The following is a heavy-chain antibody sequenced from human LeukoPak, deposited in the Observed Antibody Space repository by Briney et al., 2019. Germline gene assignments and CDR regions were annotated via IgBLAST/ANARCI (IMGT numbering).Heavy chain of an antibody. Sequence: GGSLRLSCAASGFTFDDYAMHWVRQAPGKGLEWVSLISWDGGSTYYADSVKGRFTISRDNSKNSLYLQMNSLRAEDTALYYCAKRLNEVQRWPFDYWGQGNLVTVSS. CDR1: GFTFDDYA. D-gene: IGHD5-18*01. V-gene: IGHV3-43D*03. J-gene: IGHJ4*02. CDR2: ISWDGGST. CDR3: AKRLNEVQRWPFDY.